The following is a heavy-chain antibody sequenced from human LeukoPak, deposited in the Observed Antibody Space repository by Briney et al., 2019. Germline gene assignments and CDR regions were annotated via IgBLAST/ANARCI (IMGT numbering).Heavy chain of an antibody. CDR1: GGSISSYY. CDR3: ARDRDRAAATHYGMDV. D-gene: IGHD6-13*01. Sequence: SETLSLTCTVSGGSISSYYWSWIRQPPGKGLEWIGYIYCSGSTNYNPSLNSRVTISVDTSKNQFPLQLSSVTAADTAVYYCARDRDRAAATHYGMDVWGQGTTVTVSS. V-gene: IGHV4-59*01. CDR2: IYCSGST. J-gene: IGHJ6*02.